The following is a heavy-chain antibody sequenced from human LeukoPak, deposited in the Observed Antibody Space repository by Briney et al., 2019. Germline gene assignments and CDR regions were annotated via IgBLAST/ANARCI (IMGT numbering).Heavy chain of an antibody. J-gene: IGHJ4*02. CDR3: AREGVQLWFPFDY. CDR2: LTHGGYTT. CDR1: GFTFARYG. Sequence: GGSLRLSCAASGFTFARYGMTWVRQAPGKGLEWVSVSALTHGGYTTYYADSVKGRFTISRDNAKNSLYLQMNSLRAEDTAVYYCAREGVQLWFPFDYWGQGTLVTVSS. V-gene: IGHV3-21*01. D-gene: IGHD5-18*01.